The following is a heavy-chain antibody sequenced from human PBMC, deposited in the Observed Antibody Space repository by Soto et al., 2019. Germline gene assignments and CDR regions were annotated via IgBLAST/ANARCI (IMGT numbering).Heavy chain of an antibody. CDR3: ARGKRISGSLFRLSYYFDTDV. CDR1: GGSFSGYY. V-gene: IGHV4-34*01. Sequence: SENLSLTCAVYGGSFSGYYWSWSRQPPGKGLEWIGEINHSGSTNYNPSLKSRVTISVDTSKNQFSLKLSSVTAADTAVYYCARGKRISGSLFRLSYYFDTDVLGHGPPVSVSS. D-gene: IGHD2-15*01. J-gene: IGHJ6*02. CDR2: INHSGST.